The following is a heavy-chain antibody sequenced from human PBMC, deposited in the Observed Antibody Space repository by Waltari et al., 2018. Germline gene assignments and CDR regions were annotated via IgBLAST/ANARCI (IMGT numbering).Heavy chain of an antibody. V-gene: IGHV4-59*01. CDR1: GGSISSYY. J-gene: IGHJ4*02. CDR2: IYYSGST. D-gene: IGHD6-19*01. Sequence: QVQLQESGPGLVKPSETLSLTCTVSGGSISSYYWSWIRQPPGKGLEWIGYIYYSGSTNYNPSLKSRVTISVDTSKNQFSLKLSSVTAADTAVYYCARAPYSSGWYDLDYWGQGTLVTVSS. CDR3: ARAPYSSGWYDLDY.